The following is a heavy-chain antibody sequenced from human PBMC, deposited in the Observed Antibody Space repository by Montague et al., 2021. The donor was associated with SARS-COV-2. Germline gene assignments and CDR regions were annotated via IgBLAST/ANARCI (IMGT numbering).Heavy chain of an antibody. V-gene: IGHV4-59*02. CDR3: ARLIGSGWTDAFDF. D-gene: IGHD6-19*01. Sequence: SETLSLTCVVSGDSVNTNQWTWVRQPPGKGLEWIGHVFYTGSTKYNPSLENRVTISIDTSKNQFALRLTSVSAADTAMYYCARLIGSGWTDAFDFWGQGTMVTVSS. CDR1: GDSVNTNQ. CDR2: VFYTGST. J-gene: IGHJ3*01.